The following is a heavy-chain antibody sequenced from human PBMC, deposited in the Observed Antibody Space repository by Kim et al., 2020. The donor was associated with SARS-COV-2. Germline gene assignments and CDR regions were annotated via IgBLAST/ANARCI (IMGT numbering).Heavy chain of an antibody. CDR1: GGSISRSSYY. J-gene: IGHJ4*02. Sequence: SENLSLTCTVSGGSISRSSYYWGWIRQPPGKGLEWIGSIYYSGSTYYNPSLKSRVTISVDTSKNQFSLNLNYMAATDTAVYYCTRSLLRYSGYDPWGPFDYGGQGTLVTVSS. D-gene: IGHD5-12*01. V-gene: IGHV4-39*01. CDR3: TRSLLRYSGYDPWGPFDY. CDR2: IYYSGST.